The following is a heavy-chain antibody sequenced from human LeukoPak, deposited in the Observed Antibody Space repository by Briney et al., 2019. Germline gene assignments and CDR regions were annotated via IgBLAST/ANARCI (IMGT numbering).Heavy chain of an antibody. D-gene: IGHD3-10*01. CDR3: ARDDYGSGSWNDY. V-gene: IGHV3-20*04. J-gene: IGHJ4*02. Sequence: GGSLRLSCAASGFTSDDYGMSWVRQAPGKGLEWVSGILWSGGSTGYADSVKGRFTISRDNAKNSLYLQMNSLRAEDTAFYYCARDDYGSGSWNDYWGQGTLVTVSS. CDR2: ILWSGGST. CDR1: GFTSDDYG.